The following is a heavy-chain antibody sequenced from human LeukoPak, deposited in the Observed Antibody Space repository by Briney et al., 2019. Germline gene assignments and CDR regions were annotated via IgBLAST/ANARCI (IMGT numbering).Heavy chain of an antibody. D-gene: IGHD6-19*01. CDR3: ARHPAAGN. Sequence: SETLSPTCTVSGGSISSYYWSWIRQPPGKGLEWIGYIYYSGSTNYNPSLKSRVTISVDTSKNQFSLKLSSVTAADTAVYYCARHPAAGNWGQGTLVTVSS. J-gene: IGHJ4*02. CDR1: GGSISSYY. V-gene: IGHV4-59*08. CDR2: IYYSGST.